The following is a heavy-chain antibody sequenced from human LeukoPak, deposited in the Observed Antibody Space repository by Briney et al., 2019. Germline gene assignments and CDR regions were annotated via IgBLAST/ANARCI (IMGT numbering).Heavy chain of an antibody. CDR1: GFTFSGFW. J-gene: IGHJ3*01. D-gene: IGHD6-6*01. CDR3: ARSSYSSSSSV. CDR2: INSDGSEG. Sequence: GGSLRLSCAVSGFTFSGFWMSWSRQAPGKGLEWVASINSDGSEGYYADVVKGRFAISRDNAKNSLYLQINGLRAEDTAVYYCARSSYSSSSSVWGQGTMVTVSS. V-gene: IGHV3-7*03.